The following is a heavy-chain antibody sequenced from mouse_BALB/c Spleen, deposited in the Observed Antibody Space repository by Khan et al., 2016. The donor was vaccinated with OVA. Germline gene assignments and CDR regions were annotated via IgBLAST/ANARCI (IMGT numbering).Heavy chain of an antibody. CDR1: GYSITSDYA. V-gene: IGHV3-2*02. Sequence: EVQLQESGPGLVKPSQSLSLTCTVTGYSITSDYAWNWIRQFPGNKLEWMGYISYSGSTSYHPSLKSLISITRDTSKNQFFLQLNSVTTEDTATYYCARGRTYWGQGTSVTVSS. CDR3: ARGRTY. CDR2: ISYSGST. J-gene: IGHJ4*01.